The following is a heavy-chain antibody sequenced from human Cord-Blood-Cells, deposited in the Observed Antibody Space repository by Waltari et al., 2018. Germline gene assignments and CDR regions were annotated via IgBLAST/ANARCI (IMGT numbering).Heavy chain of an antibody. Sequence: QVQLQESGAGLVKPSETLSLTCTVSGGSFSSHYWSWIRQPPGKGREWIGYIYYSGSNNHNPAHNSRVTISVDTSKNQCALKLSSVTAADTAVYYCARSVEMATIFDYWGQGTLVTVSS. J-gene: IGHJ4*02. CDR1: GGSFSSHY. V-gene: IGHV4-59*11. CDR2: IYYSGSN. D-gene: IGHD5-12*01. CDR3: ARSVEMATIFDY.